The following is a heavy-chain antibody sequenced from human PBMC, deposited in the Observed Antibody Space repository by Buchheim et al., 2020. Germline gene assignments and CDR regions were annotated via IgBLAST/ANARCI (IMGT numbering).Heavy chain of an antibody. D-gene: IGHD5-18*01. CDR1: GFTFSSYD. CDR3: ATKRGYSYGDDAFDV. Sequence: QEQLVESGGGVVQPGRSLRLSCAASGFTFSSYDMHWVRPAPGKGLEWVAVISFDGSNQYYVDSVKGRFTISRDNSENSLYLQMNSLRREDTAMYYCATKRGYSYGDDAFDVWGQGT. J-gene: IGHJ3*01. V-gene: IGHV3-30*03. CDR2: ISFDGSNQ.